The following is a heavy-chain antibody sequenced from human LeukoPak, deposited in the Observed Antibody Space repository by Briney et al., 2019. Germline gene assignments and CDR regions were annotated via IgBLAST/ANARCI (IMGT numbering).Heavy chain of an antibody. CDR3: ARMRGLREDWFDP. D-gene: IGHD4-17*01. CDR2: ISGSGGST. J-gene: IGHJ5*02. CDR1: GFTFSSYD. Sequence: GGSLRLSCAASGFTFSSYDMHWVRQATGKGLEWVSAISGSGGSTYYADSVKGRFTISRDNSKNTLYLQMNSLRAEDTAVYYCARMRGLREDWFDPWGQGTLVTVSS. V-gene: IGHV3-23*01.